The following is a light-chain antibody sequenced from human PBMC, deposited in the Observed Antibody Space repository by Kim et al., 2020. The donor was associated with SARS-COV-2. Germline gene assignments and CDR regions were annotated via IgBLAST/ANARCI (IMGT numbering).Light chain of an antibody. J-gene: IGKJ4*01. Sequence: DIVMTQSSDSLAVSLGERATINCKSSQSVLYSSNNKNYLAWYRQKPGQPPKLLIYWASTRESGVPDRFSGSGSGTDFTLTISSLQAEDVAVYYCQQYYSTPLTFGGGTKVDIK. CDR2: WAS. CDR1: QSVLYSSNNKNY. CDR3: QQYYSTPLT. V-gene: IGKV4-1*01.